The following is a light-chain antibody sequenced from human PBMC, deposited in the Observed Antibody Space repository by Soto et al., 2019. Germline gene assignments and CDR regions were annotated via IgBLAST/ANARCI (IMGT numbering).Light chain of an antibody. V-gene: IGKV3-11*01. J-gene: IGKJ4*01. Sequence: EIVLTQSPATLSLSPGERATLSCRASQSVSSYLAWYQQKPGQAPRLLIYDASNRPTGLPARFSGSGSGTDFTLTISSLEPEDFAVYYCQHRSNWPPTFGGGTKVEIK. CDR2: DAS. CDR3: QHRSNWPPT. CDR1: QSVSSY.